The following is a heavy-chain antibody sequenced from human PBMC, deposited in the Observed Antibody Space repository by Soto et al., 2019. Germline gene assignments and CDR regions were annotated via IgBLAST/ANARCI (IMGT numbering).Heavy chain of an antibody. CDR1: GFTFSSYW. CDR2: IKQDGSEK. Sequence: EVQLVESGGGLVQPGGSLRLSCAASGFTFSSYWMRWVRQAPGKGLEWVANIKQDGSEKYYVDSVKGRFTISRDNAKNSLYLQMNSLRVEDTAVYYCAKEYCSSTSCWDYYYYYYGMDVWGQGTTVTVSS. D-gene: IGHD2-2*01. J-gene: IGHJ6*02. V-gene: IGHV3-7*01. CDR3: AKEYCSSTSCWDYYYYYYGMDV.